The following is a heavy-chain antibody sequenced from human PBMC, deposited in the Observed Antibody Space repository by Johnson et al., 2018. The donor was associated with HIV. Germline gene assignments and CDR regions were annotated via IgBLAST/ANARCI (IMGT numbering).Heavy chain of an antibody. Sequence: EKLVESGGGLVQPGGSLRLSCAASRFTFSSYWMSWVRQAPGKGLEWVANIKQDGSEKYYVDSVKGRFTISRDNAKNSLDLEMNSLRAEDTAVYYCARVAQSIAARPEAFDIWGQGTMVTVSS. CDR1: RFTFSSYW. J-gene: IGHJ3*02. D-gene: IGHD6-6*01. V-gene: IGHV3-7*05. CDR2: IKQDGSEK. CDR3: ARVAQSIAARPEAFDI.